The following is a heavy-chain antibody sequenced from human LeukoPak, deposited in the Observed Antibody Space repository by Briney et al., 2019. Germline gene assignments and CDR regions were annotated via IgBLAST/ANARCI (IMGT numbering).Heavy chain of an antibody. CDR1: GDSISSGDYY. D-gene: IGHD6-13*01. V-gene: IGHV4-30-4*08. Sequence: SETLSLTCSVSGDSISSGDYYWSWIRQPPGKGLEWIGYIYYSGSTYYNPSLKSRVTISVDTSKNRFSLKLSSVTAADTAVYYCARDREAAAGYIDYWGQGTLVTVSS. J-gene: IGHJ4*02. CDR2: IYYSGST. CDR3: ARDREAAAGYIDY.